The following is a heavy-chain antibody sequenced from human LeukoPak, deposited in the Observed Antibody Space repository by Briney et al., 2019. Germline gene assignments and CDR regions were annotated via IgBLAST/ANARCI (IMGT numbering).Heavy chain of an antibody. J-gene: IGHJ4*02. D-gene: IGHD6-13*01. Sequence: ASVKVSCKASGYTFTSYDINWVRQATGQGLEWMGWMNPNSGNTGYAQKFQGRVTMTRNTSISTAYMELSSLRSEDTAVYYCARETKQLAPYFDYWGQGTLVTVSS. CDR2: MNPNSGNT. CDR1: GYTFTSYD. CDR3: ARETKQLAPYFDY. V-gene: IGHV1-8*01.